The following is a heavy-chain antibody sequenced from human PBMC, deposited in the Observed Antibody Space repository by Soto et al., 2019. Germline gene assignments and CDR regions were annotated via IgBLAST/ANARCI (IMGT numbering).Heavy chain of an antibody. V-gene: IGHV3-7*01. CDR3: VRRVRDSRDSFDH. J-gene: IGHJ4*02. CDR1: GFIFSNYW. D-gene: IGHD4-17*01. Sequence: PGGSLRLSCEVSGFIFSNYWMTWVRQAPEKGLEWVANINPDGSETNYVDSVKGRFTISRDNARNSLSLQMDSLRVEDTAVYYCVRRVRDSRDSFDHWGQATLVTVSS. CDR2: INPDGSET.